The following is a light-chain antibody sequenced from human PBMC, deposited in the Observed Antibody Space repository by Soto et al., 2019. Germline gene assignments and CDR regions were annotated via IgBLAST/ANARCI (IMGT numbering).Light chain of an antibody. V-gene: IGKV3-11*01. CDR2: DAS. CDR1: QSVSSY. CDR3: QQRGYWPGT. J-gene: IGKJ1*01. Sequence: EIVLTQSPATLSLSPGERATLSCRASQSVSSYLAWYQQKPGQAPRLLIYDASNRATGIPARFSGSGSGTDFTLTISSLEPEDFAVYYCQQRGYWPGTFGQGTKVEIK.